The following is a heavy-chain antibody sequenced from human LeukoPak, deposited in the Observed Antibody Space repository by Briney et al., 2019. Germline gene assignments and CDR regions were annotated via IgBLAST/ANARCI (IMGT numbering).Heavy chain of an antibody. J-gene: IGHJ6*03. D-gene: IGHD2-15*01. Sequence: PGGSLRLSCAASAFTFSDYSMNWVRQAPGKGLEWVSYISGRSSTTYYADSVKGRFTASRDNSRNTLYLQMNSLRAEDTAVYHCAKGGGPERNYYMDVWGKGTTVTVSS. CDR2: ISGRSSTT. CDR1: AFTFSDYS. CDR3: AKGGGPERNYYMDV. V-gene: IGHV3-48*01.